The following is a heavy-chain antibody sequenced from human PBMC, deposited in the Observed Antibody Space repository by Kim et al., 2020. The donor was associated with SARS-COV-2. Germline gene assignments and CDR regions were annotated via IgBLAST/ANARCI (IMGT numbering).Heavy chain of an antibody. CDR3: ARAPLSHREGYFDY. D-gene: IGHD1-26*01. CDR1: GGSISSSSYY. V-gene: IGHV4-39*07. Sequence: SETLSLTCTVSGGSISSSSYYWGWIRQPPGKGLEWIGSIYYSGSTYYNPSLKSRVTISVDTSKNQFSLKLSSVTAADTAVYYCARAPLSHREGYFDYWGQGTLVTVSS. J-gene: IGHJ4*02. CDR2: IYYSGST.